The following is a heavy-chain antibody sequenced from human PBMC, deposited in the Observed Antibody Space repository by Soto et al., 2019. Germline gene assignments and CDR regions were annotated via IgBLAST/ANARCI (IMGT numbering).Heavy chain of an antibody. Sequence: GGSLRLSCAASGFTFSSYAMHWVRQAPGKGLEWVAVISYDGSNKYYADSVKGRFTISRDNSKNTLYLQMNSLRAEDTAVYYCATDPRDYYYDYGMDVWGQGTKVSVYS. V-gene: IGHV3-30-3*01. CDR2: ISYDGSNK. CDR1: GFTFSSYA. J-gene: IGHJ6*02. CDR3: ATDPRDYYYDYGMDV.